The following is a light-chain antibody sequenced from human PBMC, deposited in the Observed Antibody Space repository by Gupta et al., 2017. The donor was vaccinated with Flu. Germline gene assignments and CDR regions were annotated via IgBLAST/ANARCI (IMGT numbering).Light chain of an antibody. Sequence: GDRVTITCRASQGIRNDLGWYQQKPGKAPKLLIYAASSLQSGVPSRFSGSGSGTDFTLTISSLQPEDFATYYCLQDYNSPRTFGQGTKVEIK. CDR3: LQDYNSPRT. J-gene: IGKJ1*01. V-gene: IGKV1-6*01. CDR1: QGIRND. CDR2: AAS.